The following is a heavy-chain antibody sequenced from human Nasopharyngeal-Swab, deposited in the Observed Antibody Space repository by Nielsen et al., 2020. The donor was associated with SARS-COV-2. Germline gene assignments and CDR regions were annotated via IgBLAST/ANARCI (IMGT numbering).Heavy chain of an antibody. CDR1: GFTFNNYA. CDR3: AREGSSSIVGATFFDY. D-gene: IGHD1-26*01. V-gene: IGHV3-23*01. J-gene: IGHJ4*02. Sequence: GESLKISCAASGFTFNNYAMAWVRQSPRQGLEWVSAITGRGGDTYYADYVKGRFTISRDNAKNSLYLQMNSLRAEDTAVYYCAREGSSSIVGATFFDYWGQGTLVTVSS. CDR2: ITGRGGDT.